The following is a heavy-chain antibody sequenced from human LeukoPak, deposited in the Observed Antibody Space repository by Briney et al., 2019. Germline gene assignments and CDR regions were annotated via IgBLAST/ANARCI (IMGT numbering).Heavy chain of an antibody. CDR3: ARAYDYVWGSYRYCSFEY. V-gene: IGHV1-69*13. Sequence: ASVKVSCKASGGTFSSYAISWVRQAPGQGLEWMGGIIPIFGTANYAQKFQGRVTITADESTSTAYMELSSLRSDDTAVYYCARAYDYVWGSYRYCSFEYWGQGTLVTVSS. D-gene: IGHD3-16*02. CDR1: GGTFSSYA. J-gene: IGHJ4*02. CDR2: IIPIFGTA.